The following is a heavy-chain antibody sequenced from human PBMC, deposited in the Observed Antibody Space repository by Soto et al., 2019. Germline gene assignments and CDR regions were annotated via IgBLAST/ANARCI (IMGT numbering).Heavy chain of an antibody. Sequence: GGSLRLSCAASGFTFSSYGMHWVRQAPGKGLEWVAVISYDGSNKYYADSVKGRFTISRDNSKDTLYLQMNSLRAEDTAVYYCAKDSSSLYYYYGMDVWGQGTTVTVSS. D-gene: IGHD6-6*01. CDR2: ISYDGSNK. CDR3: AKDSSSLYYYYGMDV. J-gene: IGHJ6*02. CDR1: GFTFSSYG. V-gene: IGHV3-30*18.